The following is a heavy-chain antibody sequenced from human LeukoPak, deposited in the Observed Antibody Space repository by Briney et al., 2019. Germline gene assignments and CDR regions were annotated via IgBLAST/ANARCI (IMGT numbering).Heavy chain of an antibody. CDR1: GFTFSSYA. D-gene: IGHD1-1*01. CDR2: ISGSGDST. V-gene: IGHV3-23*01. J-gene: IGHJ5*02. CDR3: AKWQLYRFDP. Sequence: GGSLRLSCAASGFTFSSYAMSWLRQAPGKGLEWVSAISGSGDSTYYADSVKGRFTISRDNSKNTLYLQMNSLRAEDTAVYYCAKWQLYRFDPWGQGTLVTVSS.